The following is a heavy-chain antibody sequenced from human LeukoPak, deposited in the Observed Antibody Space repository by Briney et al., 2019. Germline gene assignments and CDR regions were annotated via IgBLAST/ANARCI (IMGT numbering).Heavy chain of an antibody. CDR1: GYTFTNYG. CDR3: ARDGHGSGGTLTDY. J-gene: IGHJ4*02. V-gene: IGHV1-18*01. Sequence: ASVKVSCKASGYTFTNYGITWVRQAPGQGLEWMGWISAYNGNTNYAQKLQGRVTMTTDTSTSTAYMELRSLRSDDTAVYYCARDGHGSGGTLTDYWGQGTLVTVSS. D-gene: IGHD2-15*01. CDR2: ISAYNGNT.